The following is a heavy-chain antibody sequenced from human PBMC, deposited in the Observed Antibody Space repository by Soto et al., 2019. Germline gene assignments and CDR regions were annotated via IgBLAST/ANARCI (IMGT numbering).Heavy chain of an antibody. Sequence: QVQLVQSGAEVKKPGASVKVSCKASGYTFTSYDINWVRQATGQGLEWMGWMNPNNDNTGCAQKFQGRVTITRNISITTVYFKLSSRRSEDTAAYYCASALNRGHDMDVGGQGTPVTVCS. CDR3: ASALNRGHDMDV. CDR1: GYTFTSYD. CDR2: MNPNNDNT. J-gene: IGHJ4*02. V-gene: IGHV1-8*01. D-gene: IGHD5-12*01.